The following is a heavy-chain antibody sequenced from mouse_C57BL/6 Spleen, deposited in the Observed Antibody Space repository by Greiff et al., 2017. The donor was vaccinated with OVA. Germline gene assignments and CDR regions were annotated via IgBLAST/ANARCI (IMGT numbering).Heavy chain of an antibody. Sequence: VQLQQSGPELVKPGASVKISCKASGYTFTDYYMNWVKQSHGKSLEWIGDINPNNGGTSYNQKFKGKATLTVDKSSSTAYMELRSLTSEDSAVYYCARFQDSLSKRAMDYWGQGTSVTVSS. J-gene: IGHJ4*01. CDR2: INPNNGGT. V-gene: IGHV1-26*01. CDR1: GYTFTDYY. CDR3: ARFQDSLSKRAMDY. D-gene: IGHD2-5*01.